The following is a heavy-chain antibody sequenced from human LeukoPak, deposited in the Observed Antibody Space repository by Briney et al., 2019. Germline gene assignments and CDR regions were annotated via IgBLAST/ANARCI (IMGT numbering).Heavy chain of an antibody. D-gene: IGHD6-13*01. CDR1: GFTFSSYG. V-gene: IGHV3-30*19. CDR2: ISYDGSNK. CDR3: AKTSQQLDWFDP. J-gene: IGHJ5*02. Sequence: GGSLRLSCAASGFTFSSYGMHWVRQAPGKGLEWVAVISYDGSNKYYADSVKGRFTISRDNSKNTLYLQMNSLRAEDTAVYHCAKTSQQLDWFDPWGQGTLVTVSS.